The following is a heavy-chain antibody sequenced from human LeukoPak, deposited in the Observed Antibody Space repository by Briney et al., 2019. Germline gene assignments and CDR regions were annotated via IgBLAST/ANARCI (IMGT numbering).Heavy chain of an antibody. CDR3: ARGRPGYFDY. V-gene: IGHV3-48*02. CDR1: GFTFSSYS. Sequence: PGGSLRLSCAASGFTFSSYSMNWVRQSPGKGLECVSYISSSSSTIYYADSVKGRFTIPRDNAKNSLYLQMNSLRDEDTAVYYCARGRPGYFDYWGQGTLVTVSS. J-gene: IGHJ4*02. D-gene: IGHD3-10*01. CDR2: ISSSSSTI.